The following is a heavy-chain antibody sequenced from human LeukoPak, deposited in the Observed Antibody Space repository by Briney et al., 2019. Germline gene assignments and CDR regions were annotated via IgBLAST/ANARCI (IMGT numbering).Heavy chain of an antibody. CDR3: ARGVEGYSGYDAFDY. CDR2: INPNSGGT. D-gene: IGHD5-12*01. V-gene: IGHV1-2*02. Sequence: GASVKVSCKASGYTFTGYHMHWVRQAPGQGLEWMGWINPNSGGTNYAQKFQGRVTMTRDTSISTAYMDLSRLRSDDTAVYYCARGVEGYSGYDAFDYWGQGTLVTVSS. CDR1: GYTFTGYH. J-gene: IGHJ4*02.